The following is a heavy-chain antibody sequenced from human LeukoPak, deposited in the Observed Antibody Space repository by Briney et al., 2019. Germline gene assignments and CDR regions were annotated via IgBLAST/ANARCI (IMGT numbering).Heavy chain of an antibody. J-gene: IGHJ4*02. Sequence: GGSLRLSCAASGFTFSSYGMHWVRQSPGKGLEWISYMSSRSGIIYYGGSVKGRFTISRDNSKKTLYLQMDSLRAEDTAVYYCAKESAYSSAWSDYWGQGTLVTVSS. D-gene: IGHD6-19*01. V-gene: IGHV3-48*01. CDR1: GFTFSSYG. CDR3: AKESAYSSAWSDY. CDR2: MSSRSGII.